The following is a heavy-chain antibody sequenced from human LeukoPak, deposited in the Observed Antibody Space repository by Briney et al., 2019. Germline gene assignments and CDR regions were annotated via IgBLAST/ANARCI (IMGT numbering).Heavy chain of an antibody. CDR2: ISSSGSTI. CDR3: ARVGGYEVFDY. V-gene: IGHV3-48*03. Sequence: GGSLRLSCAASGFTFSSYEMNWVRQAPGKGLEWVSYISSSGSTIYYADSVKGRFTISRDNAKNSLYLQMNSLRAEDTAVYYCARVGGYEVFDYWGQGTLVTASS. CDR1: GFTFSSYE. J-gene: IGHJ4*02. D-gene: IGHD5-12*01.